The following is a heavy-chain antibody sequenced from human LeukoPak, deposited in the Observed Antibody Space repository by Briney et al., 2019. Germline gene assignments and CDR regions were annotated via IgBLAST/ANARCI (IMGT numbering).Heavy chain of an antibody. V-gene: IGHV3-66*02. CDR1: GFSVTDNY. Sequence: GGSLRLSCAASGFSVTDNYVTWVRRAPGKGLEWVSVIYSGGTTYYADSVKGRFSISRDNAKNTLYLQMNSLRAEDTAVYYCARDGRGDLTWIQLWSPFDYWGQGTLVTVSS. CDR2: IYSGGTT. CDR3: ARDGRGDLTWIQLWSPFDY. J-gene: IGHJ4*02. D-gene: IGHD5-18*01.